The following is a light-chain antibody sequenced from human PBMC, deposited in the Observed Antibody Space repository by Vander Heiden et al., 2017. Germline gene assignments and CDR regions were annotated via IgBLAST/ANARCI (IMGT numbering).Light chain of an antibody. J-gene: IGKJ4*01. Sequence: EIVMTQPPAILSASPGEAATPCCRASQSVRSNLACYQQKPGQVPRLLLYGASTRATGIPVRFSRSGSGTEFTLTIKSLQSEDFAVYYCQRYTHWPLSFGGGTKVEIK. CDR2: GAS. CDR1: QSVRSN. V-gene: IGKV3-15*01. CDR3: QRYTHWPLS.